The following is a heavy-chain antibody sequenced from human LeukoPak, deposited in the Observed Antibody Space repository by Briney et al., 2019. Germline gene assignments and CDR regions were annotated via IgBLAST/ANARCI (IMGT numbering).Heavy chain of an antibody. CDR3: ARSVSGVWLFDY. D-gene: IGHD5/OR15-5a*01. Sequence: GGSLRLSCAASGFPFTVYPTHWVRQAPSKGLEWVSVSSSDETYKFYADPVRGRFTISRDNSKNRLYLQMSDLRAEDTAVYFCARSVSGVWLFDYWGRGTLVTVSS. V-gene: IGHV3-30-3*01. J-gene: IGHJ4*02. CDR1: GFPFTVYP. CDR2: SSSDETYK.